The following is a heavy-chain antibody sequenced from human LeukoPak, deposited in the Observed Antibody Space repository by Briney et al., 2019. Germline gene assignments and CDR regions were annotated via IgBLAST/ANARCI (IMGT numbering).Heavy chain of an antibody. Sequence: SSETLSLTCIVSGGSISRDYWSWIRQPPGKGLEWIGYMSYSGNTNYNPSLKSRVTISVDPSKSQFSLKLRSVTTADTAVYYCARGGSYLSAFDIWGQGTMVTVSS. CDR2: MSYSGNT. CDR1: GGSISRDY. CDR3: ARGGSYLSAFDI. V-gene: IGHV4-59*01. D-gene: IGHD1-26*01. J-gene: IGHJ3*02.